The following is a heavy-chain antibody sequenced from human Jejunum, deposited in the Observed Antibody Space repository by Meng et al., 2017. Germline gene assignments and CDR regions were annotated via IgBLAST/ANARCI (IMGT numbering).Heavy chain of an antibody. D-gene: IGHD3-10*01. J-gene: IGHJ4*02. Sequence: QVHRVQSGAEVKKPGASVKVSCKASGYTLTGHFMHWVRQAPGQGLEWMGRINPVSGATDYAQKFQGRVTMTVDTSITIAFMELSSLTSDDTAVYYCTRDKGGANFDYWGQGSLVTVSS. V-gene: IGHV1-2*06. CDR1: GYTLTGHF. CDR2: INPVSGAT. CDR3: TRDKGGANFDY.